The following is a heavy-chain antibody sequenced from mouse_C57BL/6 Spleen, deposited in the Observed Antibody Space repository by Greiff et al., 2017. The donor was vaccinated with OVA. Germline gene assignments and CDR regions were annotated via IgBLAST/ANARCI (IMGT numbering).Heavy chain of an antibody. CDR3: TSHYYYGSSLYWYFDV. CDR1: GFTFSSYA. V-gene: IGHV5-9-1*02. J-gene: IGHJ1*03. Sequence: EVKLQESGAGLVKPGGSLKLSCAASGFTFSSYAMSWVRQTPEKRLEWVAYISSGGDYIYYADTVKGRFTISRDNARNTLYLQMSSLKSEDTAMYYCTSHYYYGSSLYWYFDVWGTGTTVTVSS. CDR2: ISSGGDYI. D-gene: IGHD1-1*01.